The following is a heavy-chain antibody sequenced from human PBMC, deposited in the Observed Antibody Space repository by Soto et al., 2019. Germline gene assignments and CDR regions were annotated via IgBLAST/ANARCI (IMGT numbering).Heavy chain of an antibody. CDR1: GFTFSSYA. Sequence: PGGSLRLSCAASGFTFSSYAMSWVRQAPGKGLEWVSAISGSGGSTYYADSVKGRFTISRDNSKNTLYLQMNSLRAEDTAVYYCAKSGVVVPAAMDYYYYYGMDVWGQGTTVTVSS. D-gene: IGHD2-2*01. CDR3: AKSGVVVPAAMDYYYYYGMDV. CDR2: ISGSGGST. J-gene: IGHJ6*02. V-gene: IGHV3-23*01.